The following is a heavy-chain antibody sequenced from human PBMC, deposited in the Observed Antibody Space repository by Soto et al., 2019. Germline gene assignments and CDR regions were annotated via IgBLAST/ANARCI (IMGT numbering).Heavy chain of an antibody. CDR2: ISAYNGNT. Sequence: QVQLVQSGAEVKKPGASVKVSCKASGYTFTSYGISWVRQAPGQGLEWMGGISAYNGNTNYAQKLQGRVTMTTDTSTSTAYMEVRGLRSDDTAVYYCARVGTYCGGDCYSDLDYWGQGTLGTVSS. CDR3: ARVGTYCGGDCYSDLDY. D-gene: IGHD2-21*02. V-gene: IGHV1-18*01. J-gene: IGHJ4*02. CDR1: GYTFTSYG.